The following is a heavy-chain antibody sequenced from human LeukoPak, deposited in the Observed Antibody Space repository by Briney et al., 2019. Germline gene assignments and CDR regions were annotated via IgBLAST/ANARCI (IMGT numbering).Heavy chain of an antibody. CDR1: GISFSAHG. CDR2: IRFDGSNI. V-gene: IGHV3-33*01. CDR3: VRDGVGATTYFGYFDH. J-gene: IGHJ4*02. D-gene: IGHD1-26*01. Sequence: GGSLRLSCAASGISFSAHGMHWVRQAPGKGLEWVAIIRFDGSNIHYADSVKGRFTISRVNSKNTLYLQMNSLRAEDTAVYYCVRDGVGATTYFGYFDHWGQGNLVTVSS.